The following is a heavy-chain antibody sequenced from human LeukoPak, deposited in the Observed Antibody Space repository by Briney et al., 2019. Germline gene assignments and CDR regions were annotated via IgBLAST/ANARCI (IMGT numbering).Heavy chain of an antibody. V-gene: IGHV4-59*01. Sequence: PSETLSLTCTVSGGSINSYYWSWIRQPPGKGLEWIGYIYYSGSTNYNPSLKSRVTISVDTSKNQFSLKLSSVTAADTAVYYCASIEYSSSSVAFDIWGQGTMVTVSS. CDR3: ASIEYSSSSVAFDI. CDR1: GGSINSYY. D-gene: IGHD6-6*01. J-gene: IGHJ3*02. CDR2: IYYSGST.